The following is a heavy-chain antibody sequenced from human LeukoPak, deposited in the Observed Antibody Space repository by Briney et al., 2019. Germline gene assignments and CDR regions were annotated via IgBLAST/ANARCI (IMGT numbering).Heavy chain of an antibody. CDR2: MNPNSGNT. J-gene: IGHJ4*02. Sequence: GASVKVSCKASGYTFTSYDINWVRQATGLGLEWMGWMNPNSGNTGYAQKFQGRVTMTRNTSISTAYMELSSLRSEDTAVYYCARAGTDSSGYYFPTDYWGQGTLVTVSS. V-gene: IGHV1-8*01. CDR1: GYTFTSYD. CDR3: ARAGTDSSGYYFPTDY. D-gene: IGHD3-22*01.